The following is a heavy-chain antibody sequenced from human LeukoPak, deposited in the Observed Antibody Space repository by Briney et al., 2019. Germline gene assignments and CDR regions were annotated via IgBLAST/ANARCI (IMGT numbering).Heavy chain of an antibody. CDR2: IYYSGST. D-gene: IGHD3-22*01. CDR1: GGSVNSGTYY. CDR3: ARGRHPNYYDSSGYGARGAFDI. J-gene: IGHJ3*02. V-gene: IGHV4-61*01. Sequence: SETLSLTCTVSGGSVNSGTYYWGWIRQPPGKGLEWIGYIYYSGSTNYNPSLKSRVTISVDTSKNQFSLKLSSVTAADTAVYYCARGRHPNYYDSSGYGARGAFDIWGQGTMVTVSS.